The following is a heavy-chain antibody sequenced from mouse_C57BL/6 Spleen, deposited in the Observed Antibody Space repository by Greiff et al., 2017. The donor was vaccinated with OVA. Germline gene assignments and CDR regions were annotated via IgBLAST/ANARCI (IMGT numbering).Heavy chain of an antibody. CDR2: INPNNGGT. D-gene: IGHD2-14*01. J-gene: IGHJ1*03. Sequence: VQLQQSGPELVKPGASVKISCKASGYTFTDYYMNWVKQSHGKSLEWIGDINPNNGGTSYNQQFKGKATLTVDKSSSTAYMELRSLTSEDSAVYYCARMGVPYWYFDVWGTGTTVTVSS. CDR1: GYTFTDYY. CDR3: ARMGVPYWYFDV. V-gene: IGHV1-26*01.